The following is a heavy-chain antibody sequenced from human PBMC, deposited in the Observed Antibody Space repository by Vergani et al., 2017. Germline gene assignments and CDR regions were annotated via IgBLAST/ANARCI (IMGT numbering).Heavy chain of an antibody. CDR2: IYYSGST. CDR1: GGSISSGGYY. CDR3: ARVNSQYWNYAFDI. Sequence: QVQLQESGPGLVKPSQTLSLTCTVSGGSISSGGYYWSWIRQHPGKGLEWIGYIYYSGSTYYNPSLKSRVTISVDTSKNQFSLKLSSVTAADTAVYYCARVNSQYWNYAFDIWGQGTMVTVSS. J-gene: IGHJ3*02. V-gene: IGHV4-31*03. D-gene: IGHD1-7*01.